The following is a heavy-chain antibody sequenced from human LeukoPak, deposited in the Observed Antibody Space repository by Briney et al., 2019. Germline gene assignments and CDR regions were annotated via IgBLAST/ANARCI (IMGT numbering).Heavy chain of an antibody. Sequence: PGGSLRLSWSASGXTFSSYALHWVRQAPGKGLEYVSAISSNGGSTYYADSVKGRFTISRDNSKNTLYLQMSSLRAEDTAVYYCVKGSGSSSWSWFDPWGQGTLVTVSS. CDR2: ISSNGGST. CDR3: VKGSGSSSWSWFDP. CDR1: GXTFSSYA. V-gene: IGHV3-64D*09. J-gene: IGHJ5*02. D-gene: IGHD6-13*01.